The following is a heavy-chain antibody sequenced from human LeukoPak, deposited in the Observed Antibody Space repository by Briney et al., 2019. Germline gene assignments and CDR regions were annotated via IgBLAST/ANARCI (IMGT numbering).Heavy chain of an antibody. J-gene: IGHJ4*02. CDR3: AKDIAASGLPRIFDF. Sequence: PGGSLRLSCTTSGFTFSNYAMSWVRRAPGKGLEWLSCVSGSGGRGATYYTDSVKGRFTISRDNAKNTMYLQMNSLSGEDTAIYYCAKDIAASGLPRIFDFWGQGTLVTVSS. CDR1: GFTFSNYA. V-gene: IGHV3-23*01. D-gene: IGHD6-13*01. CDR2: VSGSGGRGAT.